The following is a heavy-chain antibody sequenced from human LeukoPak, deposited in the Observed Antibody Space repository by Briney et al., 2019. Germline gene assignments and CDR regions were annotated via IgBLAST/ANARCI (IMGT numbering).Heavy chain of an antibody. D-gene: IGHD6-19*01. CDR2: IWGSGSNT. CDR1: GFTFSTYV. J-gene: IGHJ4*02. CDR3: ARGFSSGWGLDF. Sequence: GGSLRLSCAASGFTFSTYVMSWVRQAPGKGLEWVSGIWGSGSNTYYANSVKGRFTISRDNSKHTLYLQMNTLRAEDTAAYYCARGFSSGWGLDFWGQGTLVTVSS. V-gene: IGHV3-23*01.